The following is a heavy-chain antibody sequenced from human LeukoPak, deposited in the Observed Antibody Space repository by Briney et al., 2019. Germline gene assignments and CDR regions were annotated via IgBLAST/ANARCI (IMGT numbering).Heavy chain of an antibody. Sequence: SETLSLTCAVYSGSFSGYSWSWIRQPPGKGLEWIGEINQSGSTNYSPSLKSRVTISVDTSSSQFSLSLSSVTAADTAVYYCARNHTGYFDPWGQGTLVTVSS. CDR2: INQSGST. V-gene: IGHV4-34*01. CDR3: ARNHTGYFDP. CDR1: SGSFSGYS. J-gene: IGHJ5*02. D-gene: IGHD5-18*01.